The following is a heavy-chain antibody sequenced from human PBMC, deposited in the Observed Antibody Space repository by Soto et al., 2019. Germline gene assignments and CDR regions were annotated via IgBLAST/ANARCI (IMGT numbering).Heavy chain of an antibody. CDR3: ARAPTRVDYDYIWGSYRHDAFDI. CDR2: IYHSGST. CDR1: RGSISSSDW. Sequence: KHSETLSLTCAVSRGSISSSDWWSWVRQPPGKGLEWIGEIYHSGSTNYNPSLKSRVTISVDKSKNQFSLKLSSVTAADTAVYYCARAPTRVDYDYIWGSYRHDAFDIWGQGTMVTVSS. J-gene: IGHJ3*02. D-gene: IGHD3-16*02. V-gene: IGHV4-4*02.